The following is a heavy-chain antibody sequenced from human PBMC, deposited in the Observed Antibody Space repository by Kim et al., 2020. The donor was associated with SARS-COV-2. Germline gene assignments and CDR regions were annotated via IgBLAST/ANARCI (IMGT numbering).Heavy chain of an antibody. CDR3: AKASSSSSHFDY. D-gene: IGHD6-6*01. V-gene: IGHV3-9*01. CDR2: ISWNSGSI. Sequence: GGSLRLSCAASGFTFDDYAMHWVRQAPGKGLEWVSGISWNSGSIGYADSVKGRFTISRDNAKNSLYLQMNSLRAEDTALYYCAKASSSSSHFDYWGQGT. J-gene: IGHJ4*02. CDR1: GFTFDDYA.